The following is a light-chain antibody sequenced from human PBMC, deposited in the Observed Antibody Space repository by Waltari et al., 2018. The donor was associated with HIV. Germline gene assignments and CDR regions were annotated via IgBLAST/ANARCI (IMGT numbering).Light chain of an antibody. V-gene: IGLV3-21*04. Sequence: SFVLTQPPSMSVAPGKTASITCGGNNIGSKTVHWYQQKAGPAPLVVIYDNSDRPSGIPERFSGSNSGNTATLTITRVGAGDEADYYCQVWDSSSDHVVFGGGTKLTIL. CDR1: NIGSKT. CDR2: DNS. CDR3: QVWDSSSDHVV. J-gene: IGLJ2*01.